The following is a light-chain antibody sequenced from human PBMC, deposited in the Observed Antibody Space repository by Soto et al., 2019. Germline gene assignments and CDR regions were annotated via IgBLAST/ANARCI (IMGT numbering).Light chain of an antibody. J-gene: IGLJ1*01. V-gene: IGLV2-14*01. CDR1: SSDVGDYNR. CDR2: EVT. CDR3: SSYTSISTYV. Sequence: QSALTQPPSVSGSPGQSITISCTGTSSDVGDYNRVSWYQHHPGKAPKLMIFEVTNRPSGISDRFSGFKSGSTASLTISELQPDDEADYYCSSYTSISTYVFGTGTKLTVL.